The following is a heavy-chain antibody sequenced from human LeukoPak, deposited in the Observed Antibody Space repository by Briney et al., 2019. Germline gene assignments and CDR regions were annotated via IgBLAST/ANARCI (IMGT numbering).Heavy chain of an antibody. CDR1: GFTFNNYW. D-gene: IGHD3-10*01. CDR2: IKKDGSEK. CDR3: ARDGFD. Sequence: GGSLRLSCVASGFTFNNYWMSWVRQAPGKGLEWVANIKKDGSEKYYVDSVKGRFTISRDNANNSLYLQMSSLRAEDTAVYYCARDGFDWGQGTLVTVSS. J-gene: IGHJ1*01. V-gene: IGHV3-7*01.